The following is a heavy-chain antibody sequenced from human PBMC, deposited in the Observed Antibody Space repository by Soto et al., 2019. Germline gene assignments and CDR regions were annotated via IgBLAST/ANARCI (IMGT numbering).Heavy chain of an antibody. CDR1: GYTFTSYG. V-gene: IGHV1-18*01. Sequence: QVQLVQSGAEVKKPGASVKVSCKASGYTFTSYGITWVRQAPGRGLEWLGWSSAYNGNTDYAQKVQDRVTMTTDRSTSTAYMELRSLRSDDTAAYYCARADVLEYTSRFCLDFWGQGTLVTVSS. CDR3: ARADVLEYTSRFCLDF. D-gene: IGHD6-13*01. CDR2: SSAYNGNT. J-gene: IGHJ4*02.